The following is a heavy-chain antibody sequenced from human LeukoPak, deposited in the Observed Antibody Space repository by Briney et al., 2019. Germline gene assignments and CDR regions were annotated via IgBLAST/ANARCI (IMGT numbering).Heavy chain of an antibody. CDR3: ARYSGSYSGWFDP. CDR1: GFTFNNYV. J-gene: IGHJ5*02. CDR2: IYSGGST. V-gene: IGHV3-66*01. D-gene: IGHD1-26*01. Sequence: GGSLRLSCAASGFTFNNYVMTWVRQAPGKGLEWVSVIYSGGSTYYADSVKGRFTISRDNSKNTLYLQMNSLSAEDTAVYYCARYSGSYSGWFDPWGQGTLVTVSS.